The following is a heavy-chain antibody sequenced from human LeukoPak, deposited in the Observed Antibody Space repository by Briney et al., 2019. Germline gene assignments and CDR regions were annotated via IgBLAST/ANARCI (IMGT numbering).Heavy chain of an antibody. CDR2: IRSKANGYAP. CDR1: GLTFSGSD. CDR3: TPYMTAACIRGGWFDP. Sequence: GGSLKLSCAASGLTFSGSDMRWVRQASGKGLEWVGRIRSKANGYAPAFAASVKGRFTISRDESKNTVYLQMNSPKTEDTAVYYGTPYMTAACIRGGWFDPWGQGTLVTVSS. J-gene: IGHJ5*02. V-gene: IGHV3-73*01. D-gene: IGHD6-25*01.